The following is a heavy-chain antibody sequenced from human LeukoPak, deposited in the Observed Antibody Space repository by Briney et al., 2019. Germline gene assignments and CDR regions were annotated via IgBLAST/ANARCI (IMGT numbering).Heavy chain of an antibody. CDR3: ARTSPTSHFDF. CDR1: GFTFTTYW. V-gene: IGHV3-74*01. CDR2: INGDGSNS. D-gene: IGHD3-16*01. Sequence: GGSLRLSCVASGFTFTTYWMHWVRQAPGKGLVWVSRINGDGSNSNYADSVKGRFTISRDNARDTLYLQMNGLRAEDTALYYCARTSPTSHFDFWGQGTLVTVSS. J-gene: IGHJ4*02.